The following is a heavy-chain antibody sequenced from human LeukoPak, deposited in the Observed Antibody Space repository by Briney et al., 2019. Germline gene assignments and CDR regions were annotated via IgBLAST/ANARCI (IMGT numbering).Heavy chain of an antibody. V-gene: IGHV1-46*01. Sequence: ASVKVSRKSSGYTFTNYYIHWVRQAPGQGLEWMGIINPSGGSTSYAQSFQGRVTMTRDTSTSTVYMELSSLRSEDTAVYYCARDAIENYDFWSGSYYYFDYWGQGTLVTVSS. CDR2: INPSGGST. CDR3: ARDAIENYDFWSGSYYYFDY. CDR1: GYTFTNYY. J-gene: IGHJ4*02. D-gene: IGHD3-3*01.